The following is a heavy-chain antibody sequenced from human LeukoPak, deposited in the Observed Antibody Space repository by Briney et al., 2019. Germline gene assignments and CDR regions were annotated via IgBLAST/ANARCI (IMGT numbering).Heavy chain of an antibody. V-gene: IGHV3-21*01. CDR2: ISGSGSYI. D-gene: IGHD3-22*01. Sequence: GGSLRLSCAASGFSFNIYTMNWARQAPGKGLEWVSSISGSGSYISQADSLKGRFTISRDNAQNSLYLQMNSLRAEDTAVYYCARGALYDSSGNRYFQPWGQGTLVTVSS. CDR1: GFSFNIYT. J-gene: IGHJ1*01. CDR3: ARGALYDSSGNRYFQP.